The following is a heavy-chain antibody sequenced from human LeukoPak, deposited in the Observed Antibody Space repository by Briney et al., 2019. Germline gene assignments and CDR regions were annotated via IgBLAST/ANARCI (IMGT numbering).Heavy chain of an antibody. Sequence: ASVKVSCTASGYTFTGYYMHWVRQAPGQGLEWMGRINPNSGGTNYAQKFQGRVTMTRDTSISTAYMELSRLRSDDTAVYYCARLRLRNDAFDIWGQGTMVTVSS. CDR3: ARLRLRNDAFDI. J-gene: IGHJ3*02. CDR1: GYTFTGYY. CDR2: INPNSGGT. D-gene: IGHD5-12*01. V-gene: IGHV1-2*06.